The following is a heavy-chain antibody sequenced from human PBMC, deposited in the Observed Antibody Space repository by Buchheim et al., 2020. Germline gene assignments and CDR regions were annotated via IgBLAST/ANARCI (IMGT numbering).Heavy chain of an antibody. V-gene: IGHV3-30-3*01. CDR1: GFTFSSYA. D-gene: IGHD6-19*01. Sequence: QVQLVESGGGVVQPGRSLRLSCAASGFTFSSYAMHWVRQAPGKGLEWVAVISYDGSNKYYADSVKGRFTISRDNSKNTLYLQMNSLRAEDTAVYYCAKGGAGPENYYYGMDVWGQGTT. J-gene: IGHJ6*02. CDR3: AKGGAGPENYYYGMDV. CDR2: ISYDGSNK.